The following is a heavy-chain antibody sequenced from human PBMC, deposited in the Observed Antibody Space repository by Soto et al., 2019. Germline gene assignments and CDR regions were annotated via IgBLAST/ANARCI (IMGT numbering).Heavy chain of an antibody. V-gene: IGHV4-30-4*01. D-gene: IGHD1-1*01. Sequence: PSETLSLTCTVSGDSISSADYYWSWIRQTPGKGLEWIGHIFYSGTTYYSPSLKSRLTISVDTSKNHFSLRLTSVTAADTAVYYCARDLWVEPELYYYGMDVWGQGTTVTAP. CDR2: IFYSGTT. J-gene: IGHJ6*02. CDR1: GDSISSADYY. CDR3: ARDLWVEPELYYYGMDV.